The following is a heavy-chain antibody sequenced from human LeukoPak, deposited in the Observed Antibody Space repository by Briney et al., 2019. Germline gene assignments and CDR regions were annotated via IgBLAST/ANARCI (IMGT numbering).Heavy chain of an antibody. Sequence: ASVKVSCKASGGTFSSYAISWVRQAPGQGLEWMGRIIPILGIANYAQKFQGRVTITADKSTSTAYMELSSLRSEDTAVYYCATAQYCSGGSCYSGWWFDPWGQGTLVTVSS. CDR3: ATAQYCSGGSCYSGWWFDP. D-gene: IGHD2-15*01. CDR2: IIPILGIA. CDR1: GGTFSSYA. J-gene: IGHJ5*02. V-gene: IGHV1-69*04.